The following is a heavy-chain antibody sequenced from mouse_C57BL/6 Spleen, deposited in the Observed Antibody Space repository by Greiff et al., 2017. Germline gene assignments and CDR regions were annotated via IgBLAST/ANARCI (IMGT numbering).Heavy chain of an antibody. J-gene: IGHJ4*01. Sequence: EVKLEESGEGLVKPGGSLKLSCAASGFTFSSYAMSWVRQTPEKRLEWVAYISSGGDYIYYADTVKGRFTISRDNARNTLYLQMSSLKSEDTAMYYCTRDYYGRVMDYWGQGTSVTVSS. CDR2: ISSGGDYI. CDR3: TRDYYGRVMDY. D-gene: IGHD1-1*01. CDR1: GFTFSSYA. V-gene: IGHV5-9-1*02.